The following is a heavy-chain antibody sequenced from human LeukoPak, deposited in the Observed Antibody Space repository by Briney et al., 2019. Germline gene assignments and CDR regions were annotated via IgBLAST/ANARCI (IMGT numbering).Heavy chain of an antibody. CDR3: AGGTSKGSSIYFDY. CDR1: GFTFSSYW. Sequence: GGSLRLSCAASGFTFSSYWMSWVRQAPGKGLEWVANIKQDGSEKYYVDSVKGRFTISRDNAKNSLYLQMNSLRAEDTAVYYCAGGTSKGSSIYFDYWGQGTLVTVSS. D-gene: IGHD1/OR15-1a*01. V-gene: IGHV3-7*01. J-gene: IGHJ4*02. CDR2: IKQDGSEK.